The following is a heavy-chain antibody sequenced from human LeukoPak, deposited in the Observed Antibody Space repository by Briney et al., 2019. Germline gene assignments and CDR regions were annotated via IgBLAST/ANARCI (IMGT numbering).Heavy chain of an antibody. Sequence: GGSLRLSCAASGFTFSNYWMSWLRQAPGKGLAWVANIKQDGSEKYYMASVKGRLTISRDNSKNTLYLQMNSLRAEDTAVYYCARGGTNYDFWSGYFTPGGSDYWGHGTLVTVSS. CDR3: ARGGTNYDFWSGYFTPGGSDY. D-gene: IGHD3-3*01. CDR2: IKQDGSEK. V-gene: IGHV3-7*01. J-gene: IGHJ4*01. CDR1: GFTFSNYW.